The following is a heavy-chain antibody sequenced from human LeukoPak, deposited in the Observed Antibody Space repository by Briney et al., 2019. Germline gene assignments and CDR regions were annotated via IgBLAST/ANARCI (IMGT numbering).Heavy chain of an antibody. CDR2: IYYSGST. CDR3: ASSRGYFDY. V-gene: IGHV4-59*01. CDR1: GGSISSYY. Sequence: SETLSLTCTVSGGSISSYYWSWIRQPPEKGLEWIGYIYYSGSTNYNPSLKSRVTISVDTSKNQFSLKLNSVTAADTALYYCASSRGYFDYWGQGTLVTVSS. J-gene: IGHJ4*02. D-gene: IGHD6-13*01.